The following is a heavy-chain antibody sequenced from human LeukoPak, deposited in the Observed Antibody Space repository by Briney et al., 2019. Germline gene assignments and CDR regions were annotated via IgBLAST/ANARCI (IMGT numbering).Heavy chain of an antibody. CDR2: ISGSGGST. J-gene: IGHJ4*02. CDR1: GFTFSSYA. V-gene: IGHV3-23*01. CDR3: AKDQWLQNKGSPGFDY. D-gene: IGHD5-24*01. Sequence: GGSLRLSCAASGFTFSSYAMSWVRQAPGKGLEWVSAISGSGGSTYYVDSVKGRFTISRDNSKNTLYLQMNSLRAEDTAVYYCAKDQWLQNKGSPGFDYWGQGTLVTVSS.